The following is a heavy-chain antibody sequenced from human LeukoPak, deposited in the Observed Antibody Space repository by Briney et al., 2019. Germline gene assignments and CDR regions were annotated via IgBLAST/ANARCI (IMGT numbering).Heavy chain of an antibody. J-gene: IGHJ4*02. CDR3: ANEGVAAAGELDY. V-gene: IGHV3-30*18. Sequence: AWSLRLSCAAAGFTFSSYGMHWVRQAPGKGLEWVAVISYDGSNKYYADSVKGRFTISRDNSKNTLYLQMNSLRAEDTAVYYCANEGVAAAGELDYWGQGTLVTVSS. CDR2: ISYDGSNK. CDR1: GFTFSSYG. D-gene: IGHD6-13*01.